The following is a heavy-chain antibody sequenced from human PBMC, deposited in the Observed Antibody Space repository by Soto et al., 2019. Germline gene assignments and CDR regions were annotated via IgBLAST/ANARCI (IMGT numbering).Heavy chain of an antibody. D-gene: IGHD5-18*01. Sequence: KTSETLSLTCTVSGGSISSYYWSWIRQPAGKGLEWIGRIYTSGSTNYNPSLKSRVTMSVDTSKNQFSLKLSSVTAADTAVYYCARVDTAMVTLAFDIWGQGTMVTV. CDR1: GGSISSYY. V-gene: IGHV4-4*07. CDR2: IYTSGST. CDR3: ARVDTAMVTLAFDI. J-gene: IGHJ3*02.